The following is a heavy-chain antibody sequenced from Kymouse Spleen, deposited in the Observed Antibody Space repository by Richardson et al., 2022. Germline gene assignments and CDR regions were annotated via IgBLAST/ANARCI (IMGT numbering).Heavy chain of an antibody. J-gene: IGHJ5*02. V-gene: IGHV6-1*01. CDR2: TYYRSKWYN. CDR3: ARAPYDFWSGYYNWFDP. D-gene: IGHD3-3*01. Sequence: QVQLQQSGPGLVKPSQTLSLTCAISGDSVSSNSAAWNWIRQSPSRGLEWLGRTYYRSKWYNDYAVSVKSRITINPDTSKNQFSLQLNSVTPEDTAVYYCARAPYDFWSGYYNWFDPWGQGTLVTVSS. CDR1: GDSVSSNSAA.